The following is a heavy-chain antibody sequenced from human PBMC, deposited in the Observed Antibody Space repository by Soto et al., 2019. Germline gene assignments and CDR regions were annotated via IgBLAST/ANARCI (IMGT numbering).Heavy chain of an antibody. CDR3: VTSLWFGTQPEI. J-gene: IGHJ4*02. V-gene: IGHV4-34*01. CDR1: GGSFSGYY. Sequence: QVQLQQWGAGLLKPSETLSLTCAVYGGSFSGYYWTWFRQPPGKGREWIGEISPSGTTKYIPSLKSRVIISADTSKNQFSLKVTSVTAADTAVYYCVTSLWFGTQPEIWGQGALVTVSS. CDR2: ISPSGTT. D-gene: IGHD3-10*01.